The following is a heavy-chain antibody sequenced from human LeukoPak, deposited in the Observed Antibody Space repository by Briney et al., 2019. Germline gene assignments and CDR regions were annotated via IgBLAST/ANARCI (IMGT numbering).Heavy chain of an antibody. CDR1: GFTFDDYA. V-gene: IGHV3-9*01. Sequence: GGSLRLSCAASGFTFDDYAMHWVRQAPGKGLEWVSGISWNSGSIGYADSVKGRFTTSRDNAKNSLYLQMNSLRAEDTALYYCAKVNWGSAFDIWGQGTMVTVSS. CDR3: AKVNWGSAFDI. J-gene: IGHJ3*02. CDR2: ISWNSGSI. D-gene: IGHD7-27*01.